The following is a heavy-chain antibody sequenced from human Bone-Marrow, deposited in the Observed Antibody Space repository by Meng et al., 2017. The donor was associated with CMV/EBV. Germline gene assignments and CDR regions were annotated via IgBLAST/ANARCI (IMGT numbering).Heavy chain of an antibody. V-gene: IGHV1-8*03. Sequence: ASVKVSCKASGYTFTSYDINWVRQATGQGLEWMGWMNPNSGNTGYAQKFQGRVTITRNTSKNQVVLTMTNMDPVDTATYYCAHSKLGWLFYWGQGTLVTVSS. CDR1: GYTFTSYD. D-gene: IGHD3-22*01. J-gene: IGHJ4*02. CDR2: MNPNSGNT. CDR3: AHSKLGWLFY.